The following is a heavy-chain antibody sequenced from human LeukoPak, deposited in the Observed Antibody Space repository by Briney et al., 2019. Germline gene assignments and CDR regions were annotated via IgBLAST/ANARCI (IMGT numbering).Heavy chain of an antibody. V-gene: IGHV4-38-2*01. CDR2: IYHSGST. CDR1: GYSISSGYY. CDR3: ARHAGTYYYDSSGYDNAFDI. D-gene: IGHD3-22*01. Sequence: SETLSLTCAVSGYSISSGYYWGWIRQPPGKGLEWIGSIYHSGSTYYNPSLKSRVTISVDTSKNQFSLKLSSVTAADTAVYYCARHAGTYYYDSSGYDNAFDIWGQGTMVTVSS. J-gene: IGHJ3*02.